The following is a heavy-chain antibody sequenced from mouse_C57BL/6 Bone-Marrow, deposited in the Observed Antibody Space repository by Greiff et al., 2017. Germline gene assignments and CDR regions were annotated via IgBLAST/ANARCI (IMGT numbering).Heavy chain of an antibody. V-gene: IGHV7-4*01. J-gene: IGHJ3*01. CDR1: GFTFTDYY. CDR3: VKASVRHWLSWFAY. Sequence: DVKLVESGGGLVQPGASLRLSCAASGFTFTDYYMSWVRQPPGKAPEWLALIRNKANGYTTEYTASVKGRFTISRDNSQNILYLQMNTLRAEDSATYYCVKASVRHWLSWFAYWGQGTLVTVSA. CDR2: IRNKANGYTT. D-gene: IGHD2-2*01.